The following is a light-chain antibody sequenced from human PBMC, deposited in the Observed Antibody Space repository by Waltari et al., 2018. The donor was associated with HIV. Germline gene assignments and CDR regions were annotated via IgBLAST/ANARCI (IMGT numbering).Light chain of an antibody. CDR1: QSLFTY. V-gene: IGKV3-11*01. Sequence: DILLPQSPAPLSLSPGERATLSCRASQSLFTYLAWYQHKPVQAPRLLIYYASNRATGIPARFSASGSGTDFTLTISSLEPEDFAVYFCQQRTKWPTFGGGTKVEIK. J-gene: IGKJ4*01. CDR2: YAS. CDR3: QQRTKWPT.